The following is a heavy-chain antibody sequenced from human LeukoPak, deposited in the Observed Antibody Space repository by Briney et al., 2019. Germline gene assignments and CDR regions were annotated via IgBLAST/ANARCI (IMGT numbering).Heavy chain of an antibody. D-gene: IGHD4-23*01. V-gene: IGHV4-39*07. J-gene: IGHJ4*02. CDR3: ARDSRLLVRMIDY. Sequence: PSETLSLTCTVSGGSISSGTYYWGWIRQPPGKGLEWIGSIYYSGSTYYNPSLKSRVTISVDTSKNQFSLKLSSVTAADTAVYYCARDSRLLVRMIDYWGQGTLVTVSS. CDR1: GGSISSGTYY. CDR2: IYYSGST.